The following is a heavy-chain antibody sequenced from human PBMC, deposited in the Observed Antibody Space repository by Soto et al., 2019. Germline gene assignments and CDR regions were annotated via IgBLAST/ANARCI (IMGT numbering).Heavy chain of an antibody. D-gene: IGHD3-22*01. CDR2: IDPSDYQT. Sequence: GECLKSSCNGAGDSFARYWIAWVRQKPGKGLEWMGRIDPSDYQTYYSPSFRGHVTISVTKSITTVFLQWSSLRASDTAMYYCARQIYDSDTGPNFQYYFDSWGQGTPVTVSS. V-gene: IGHV5-10-1*01. CDR3: ARQIYDSDTGPNFQYYFDS. CDR1: GDSFARYW. J-gene: IGHJ4*02.